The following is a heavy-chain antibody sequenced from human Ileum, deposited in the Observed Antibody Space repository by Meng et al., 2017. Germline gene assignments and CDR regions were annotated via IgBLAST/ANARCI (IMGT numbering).Heavy chain of an antibody. D-gene: IGHD3-10*01. CDR1: GLSFSNYW. Sequence: GESLKISCAASGLSFSNYWMTWARQAPGKGLEWVANIKQDGSVQNYLESVKGRFTISRDNAKNSLYLQMDSLRVEDTAMYYCVRSVYGSGTYGDYWGQGTWVTVSS. CDR2: IKQDGSVQ. V-gene: IGHV3-7*01. CDR3: VRSVYGSGTYGDY. J-gene: IGHJ4*02.